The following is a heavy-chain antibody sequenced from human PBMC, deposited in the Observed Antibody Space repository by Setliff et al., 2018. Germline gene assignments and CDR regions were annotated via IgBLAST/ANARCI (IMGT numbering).Heavy chain of an antibody. D-gene: IGHD3-10*01. CDR3: AASRAYTGAVEEWFLPKTFDF. Sequence: SETLSLTCTVSGDSISNYYWNWIRQPAGKGLKWIGRIYVTESTKYNPSLKSRVTLSIDTSKNQFSLKLSSVTAADAALYYCAASRAYTGAVEEWFLPKTFDFWGQGSPVTVSS. V-gene: IGHV4-4*07. J-gene: IGHJ4*02. CDR2: IYVTEST. CDR1: GDSISNYY.